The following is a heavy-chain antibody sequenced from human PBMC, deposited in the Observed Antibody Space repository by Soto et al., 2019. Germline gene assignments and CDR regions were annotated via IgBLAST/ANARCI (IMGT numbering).Heavy chain of an antibody. J-gene: IGHJ5*02. CDR3: AKIVVAMNYNWFDP. CDR1: GGSISSYY. V-gene: IGHV4-59*01. CDR2: IYYSGST. D-gene: IGHD3-22*01. Sequence: SETLSLTCTVSGGSISSYYWSWIRQPPGKGLEWIGYIYYSGSTNYNPSLKSRVTISVDTSKNQFSLKLSSVTAADTAVYYCAKIVVAMNYNWFDPWGQGTLVTVSS.